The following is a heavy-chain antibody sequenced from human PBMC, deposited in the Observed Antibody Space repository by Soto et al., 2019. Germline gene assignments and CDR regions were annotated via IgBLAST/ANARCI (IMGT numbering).Heavy chain of an antibody. Sequence: PSETLSLTCTVSGDSITNAAYYWGWIRQPPGKGLECIGIIYYSGNTYYRPSLKSRVTMSVDTSKNQFSLKLTSVTAADTSMYYCARVYGSGSYYFDYWGKGALVT. D-gene: IGHD3-10*01. CDR1: GDSITNAAYY. V-gene: IGHV4-39*01. CDR3: ARVYGSGSYYFDY. J-gene: IGHJ4*02. CDR2: IYYSGNT.